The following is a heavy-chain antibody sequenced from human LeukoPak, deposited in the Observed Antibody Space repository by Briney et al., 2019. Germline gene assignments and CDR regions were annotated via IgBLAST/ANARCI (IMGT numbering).Heavy chain of an antibody. CDR1: GYTFTGYY. D-gene: IGHD3-3*01. V-gene: IGHV1-8*03. CDR3: ARGVLRFLDRYYYYYMDV. CDR2: MNPNSGNT. J-gene: IGHJ6*03. Sequence: ASVKVSCKASGYTFTGYYMHWVRQATGQGLEWMGWMNPNSGNTGYAQKFQGRVTITRNTSISTAYMELSSLRSEDTAVYYCARGVLRFLDRYYYYYMDVWGKGTTVTVSS.